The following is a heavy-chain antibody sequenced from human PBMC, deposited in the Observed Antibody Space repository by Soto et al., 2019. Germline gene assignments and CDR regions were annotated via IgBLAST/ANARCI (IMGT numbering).Heavy chain of an antibody. CDR1: GFTFTSSA. CDR2: IVVGSGNT. Sequence: SVKVSCKASGFTFTSSAVQWVRQARGQRLEWIGWIVVGSGNTNYAQKFQERVTITRDMSTSTAYMELSSLRSEDTAVYYCARGILFFGVVIYYGMDVCGQVSTVPVS. D-gene: IGHD3-3*01. V-gene: IGHV1-58*01. CDR3: ARGILFFGVVIYYGMDV. J-gene: IGHJ6*02.